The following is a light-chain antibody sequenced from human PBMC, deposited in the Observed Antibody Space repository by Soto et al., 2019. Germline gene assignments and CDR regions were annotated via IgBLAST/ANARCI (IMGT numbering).Light chain of an antibody. Sequence: EIVLTQSPGTLSLSPGARATLSCRASQSVSSSYLAWYQQIPGQAPRLLIYGASSRATGIPGRFSGSGSGTDFTLTISRLEPDDFAVYYCQQYGSSPFTVGPGTKVDIK. CDR3: QQYGSSPFT. CDR2: GAS. CDR1: QSVSSSY. V-gene: IGKV3-20*01. J-gene: IGKJ3*01.